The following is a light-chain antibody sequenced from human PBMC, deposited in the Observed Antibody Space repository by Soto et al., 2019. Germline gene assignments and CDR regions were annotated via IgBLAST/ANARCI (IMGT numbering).Light chain of an antibody. CDR1: SSDVGGYNY. V-gene: IGLV2-14*01. CDR2: EVS. Sequence: QSVLTQPASVSGSPGQSITISCTGTSSDVGGYNYVSWYQQHPGKAPKLMIYEVSNRPSGVSNRFSGSKSGNTASLTISGLQAEDEADYYCSSYTSSRTRVVFGGGTKLTVL. CDR3: SSYTSSRTRVV. J-gene: IGLJ2*01.